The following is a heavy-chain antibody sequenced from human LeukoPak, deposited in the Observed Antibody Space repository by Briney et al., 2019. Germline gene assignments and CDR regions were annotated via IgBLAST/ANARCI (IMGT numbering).Heavy chain of an antibody. J-gene: IGHJ4*02. D-gene: IGHD3-10*01. V-gene: IGHV3-30*01. CDR2: ISFGGTYE. Sequence: GGSLRLSCAASGFTFSNYAMHWFRQAPGKGLEWVSLISFGGTYEYYADSVKGRFTISRDNSKNTLYLQLNSLRAEDTAVYYCARDSTYYYDSGSSGPHYFDNWGQGTLVTVSS. CDR1: GFTFSNYA. CDR3: ARDSTYYYDSGSSGPHYFDN.